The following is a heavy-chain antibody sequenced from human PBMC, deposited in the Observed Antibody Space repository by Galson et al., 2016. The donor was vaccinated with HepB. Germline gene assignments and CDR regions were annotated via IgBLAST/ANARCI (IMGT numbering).Heavy chain of an antibody. V-gene: IGHV4-39*01. CDR1: GGSISSSSYY. CDR2: IYYSGSI. D-gene: IGHD1-14*01. Sequence: SETLSLTCTVSGGSISSSSYYWGWIRQPPGKGLEYIGSIYYSGSIYYDPSLKSRVTISVDTSKNQFSLRLTSVTAADTAVYYCARNPGSTNHRYYLDYWGQGTLVTVSS. CDR3: ARNPGSTNHRYYLDY. J-gene: IGHJ4*02.